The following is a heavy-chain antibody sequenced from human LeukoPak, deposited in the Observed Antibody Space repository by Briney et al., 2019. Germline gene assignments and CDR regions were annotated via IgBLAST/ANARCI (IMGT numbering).Heavy chain of an antibody. CDR2: IYYSGRT. J-gene: IGHJ4*02. CDR1: GGSVSSGGYY. V-gene: IGHV4-31*03. D-gene: IGHD4-17*01. CDR3: ARSSDYGDYA. Sequence: SQTLSLTCTVSGGSVSSGGYYWTWIRQHPGKGLEWLGYIYYSGRTYYNPSLKSRITLSLDTSENRFSLNLTSVSAADTAFYYCARSSDYGDYAWGQGTLVTVSS.